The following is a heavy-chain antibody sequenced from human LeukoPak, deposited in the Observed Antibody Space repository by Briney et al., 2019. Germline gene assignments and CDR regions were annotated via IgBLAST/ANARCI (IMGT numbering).Heavy chain of an antibody. V-gene: IGHV1-46*01. CDR3: ARDRSGYDSHFDY. J-gene: IGHJ4*02. D-gene: IGHD5-12*01. CDR2: INPSGGST. Sequence: GASVKVSCKASGYTFTSYYMHWVRQAPGQGLEWMGIINPSGGSTSFAQKFQGRVTMTRDTSTSTVYMELRSLRSDDTAVYYCARDRSGYDSHFDYWGQGTLVTVSS. CDR1: GYTFTSYY.